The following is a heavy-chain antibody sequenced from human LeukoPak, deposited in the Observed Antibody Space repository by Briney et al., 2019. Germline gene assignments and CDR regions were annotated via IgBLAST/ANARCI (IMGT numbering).Heavy chain of an antibody. CDR3: ARGATLRFLEWLTFDY. D-gene: IGHD3-3*01. CDR1: GYTFTGYY. CDR2: INPNSGGT. V-gene: IGHV1-2*02. J-gene: IGHJ4*02. Sequence: ASVKVSCKASGYTFTGYYMHWVRQAPGQGLEWMGWINPNSGGTNYAQKFQGRVTMTRDTSISTAYMELSRLRSDDTAVYYCARGATLRFLEWLTFDYWGQGTLVTVSS.